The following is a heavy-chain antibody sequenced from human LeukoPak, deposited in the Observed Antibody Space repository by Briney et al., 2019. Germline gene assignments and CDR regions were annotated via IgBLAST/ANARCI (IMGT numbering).Heavy chain of an antibody. Sequence: ASVKVSCKASGYTFTSYDINWVRQATGQGLEWMGWMNPNSGNTGYAQKFQGRVAMTRNTSISTAYMELSSLRSEDTAVYYCARGPIAAAGRKNWFAPWGQGTLVTVSS. V-gene: IGHV1-8*01. CDR1: GYTFTSYD. CDR2: MNPNSGNT. J-gene: IGHJ5*02. CDR3: ARGPIAAAGRKNWFAP. D-gene: IGHD6-13*01.